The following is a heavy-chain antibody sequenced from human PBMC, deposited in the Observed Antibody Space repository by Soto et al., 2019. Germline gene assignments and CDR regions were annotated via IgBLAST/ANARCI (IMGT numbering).Heavy chain of an antibody. J-gene: IGHJ5*02. CDR3: ASIIRPKNCFEP. CDR1: GYTFTSYY. Sequence: ASVKVSCKASGYTFTSYYMHWVRQAPGQGLEWMGMINPSGGSTSYAQKFQGRVTMTRDTSTSTVYMELSSLRSEDTAVYYCASIIRPKNCFEPWGQGTLVTVSS. CDR2: INPSGGST. V-gene: IGHV1-46*03.